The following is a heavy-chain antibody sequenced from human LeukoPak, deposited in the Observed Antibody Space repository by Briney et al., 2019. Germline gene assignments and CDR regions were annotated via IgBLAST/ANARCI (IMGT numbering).Heavy chain of an antibody. D-gene: IGHD3-22*01. Sequence: PGGSLRLSCVGSGFTFENYGMAWVRQTPEKGLEWVAGLNWDGNNTGYIDSVKGRFTISRDNVKNSLFLDMNSLRPDDTALYYCARAQWFTDLWGQGTLVTVSS. CDR1: GFTFENYG. J-gene: IGHJ5*02. CDR2: LNWDGNNT. V-gene: IGHV3-20*04. CDR3: ARAQWFTDL.